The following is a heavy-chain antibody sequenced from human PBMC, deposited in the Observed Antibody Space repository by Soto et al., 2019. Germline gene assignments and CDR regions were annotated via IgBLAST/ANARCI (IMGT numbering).Heavy chain of an antibody. J-gene: IGHJ4*02. Sequence: QVQLQESGPGLVKPSQTLSLTCTVSGGSISSGGYFWSWIRQHPGKGLEFIGYIYNSGSTYYNPSLKSRVNISVDTSKNQFSVKLSSVTAADTAVYYCAGQSITMIARVDYWGQGTLVTVSS. D-gene: IGHD3-22*01. CDR2: IYNSGST. CDR3: AGQSITMIARVDY. V-gene: IGHV4-31*03. CDR1: GGSISSGGYF.